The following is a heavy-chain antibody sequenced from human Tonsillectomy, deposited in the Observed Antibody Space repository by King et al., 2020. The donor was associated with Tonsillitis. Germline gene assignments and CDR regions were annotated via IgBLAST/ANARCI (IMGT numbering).Heavy chain of an antibody. J-gene: IGHJ4*02. D-gene: IGHD3-3*01. CDR2: ISYSGNT. CDR3: ARVPFDFWSVYNLYYFDY. Sequence: LQLQESGPRLVKPSETLSLTCTVSGGSISSYYWNWIRQPPGKGLEWIGYISYSGNTNYNPSLKSRVTISVDTSKIQFSLKLSSVTAADTAVYYCARVPFDFWSVYNLYYFDYWGQGTLVTVSS. CDR1: GGSISSYY. V-gene: IGHV4-59*01.